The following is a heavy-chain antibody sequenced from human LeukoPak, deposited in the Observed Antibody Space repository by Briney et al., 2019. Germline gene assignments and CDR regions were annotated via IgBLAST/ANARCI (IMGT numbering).Heavy chain of an antibody. V-gene: IGHV3-30*02. CDR1: GFTFSSYG. CDR3: AKDRPIIGTTPGYMDV. J-gene: IGHJ6*03. Sequence: GSLRLSCAASGFTFSSYGMHWVRQAPGKGLEWVAVIWYGGSNKYYADSVKGRFTISRDNSKNTLYLQMNSLRAEDTAVYYCAKDRPIIGTTPGYMDVWAKGPRSPSP. CDR2: IWYGGSNK. D-gene: IGHD1-7*01.